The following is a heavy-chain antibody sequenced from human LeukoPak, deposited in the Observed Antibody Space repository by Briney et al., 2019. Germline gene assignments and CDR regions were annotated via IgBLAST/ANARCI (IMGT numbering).Heavy chain of an antibody. Sequence: GGSLRLSCAASGFTFSGYAMSWVRQAPGKGLEWVSAISGSGGSTYYADSVKGRFTISRDNSKNTLYLQMNSLRAEDTAVYYCAKGDPGPYDFWSGYYTPFDYWGQGTLVTVSS. J-gene: IGHJ4*02. CDR3: AKGDPGPYDFWSGYYTPFDY. CDR1: GFTFSGYA. V-gene: IGHV3-23*01. CDR2: ISGSGGST. D-gene: IGHD3-3*01.